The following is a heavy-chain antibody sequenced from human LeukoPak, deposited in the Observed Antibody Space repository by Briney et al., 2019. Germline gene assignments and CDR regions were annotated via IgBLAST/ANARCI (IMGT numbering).Heavy chain of an antibody. Sequence: PSATLSPTSAVSGGSFSGFYWGWVRPPPGEGRGWSGGNNHSGSTNYNPSLKSRVTISVDTSKNQFSLKLSSVTAADTAAYYCASTGMVRGVNYWFDPWGQGTLVTVSS. CDR2: NNHSGST. V-gene: IGHV4-34*01. J-gene: IGHJ5*02. CDR1: GGSFSGFY. D-gene: IGHD3-10*01. CDR3: ASTGMVRGVNYWFDP.